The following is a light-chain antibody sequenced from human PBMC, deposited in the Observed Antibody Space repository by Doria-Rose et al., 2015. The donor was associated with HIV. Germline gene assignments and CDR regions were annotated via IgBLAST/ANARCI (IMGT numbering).Light chain of an antibody. CDR2: DAS. CDR3: QQRSDWPPKIT. J-gene: IGKJ3*01. V-gene: IGKV3-11*01. CDR1: QSVSSY. Sequence: TQSPDTLSLAPGEGATLSCRASQSVSSYLAWYQQKPGQAPRLLIYDASNRATGIPARFSGSGSGTDFTLTISSLEPEDFAVYYCQQRSDWPPKITFGPGTRVDIK.